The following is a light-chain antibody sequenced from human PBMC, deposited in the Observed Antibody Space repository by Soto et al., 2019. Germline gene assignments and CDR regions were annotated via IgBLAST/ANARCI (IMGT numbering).Light chain of an antibody. CDR3: QHYGRSLPIT. V-gene: IGKV4-1*01. CDR1: QSVFYSPNNQNY. Sequence: DCVMTKSPDSPVASPGERITISCNSSQSVFYSPNNQNYLAWYQQKGAQPPKLLIYWASSRESGVPDRFSGSGSGTDFTLTISRLEPEDFASYDCQHYGRSLPITFGQGTRLDIK. CDR2: WAS. J-gene: IGKJ5*01.